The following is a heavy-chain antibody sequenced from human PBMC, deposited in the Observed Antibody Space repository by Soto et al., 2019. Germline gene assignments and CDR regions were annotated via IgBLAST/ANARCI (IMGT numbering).Heavy chain of an antibody. D-gene: IGHD6-13*01. CDR1: VGTFSSYA. CDR2: IIPIFGTA. CDR3: ATKTNIAEGNYYYYRMDV. J-gene: IGHJ6*02. V-gene: IGHV1-69*13. Sequence: SVKVSCKASVGTFSSYAISWVRQAPGQGLEWMGGIIPIFGTANYAQKFQGRVTITADESTSTAYMELSSLRSEDTAVYYCATKTNIAEGNYYYYRMDVWGQGTTVTVSS.